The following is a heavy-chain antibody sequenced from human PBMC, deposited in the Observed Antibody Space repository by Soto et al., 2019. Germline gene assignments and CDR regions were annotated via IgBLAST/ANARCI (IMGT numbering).Heavy chain of an antibody. CDR3: ARTHYGDTVDD. J-gene: IGHJ4*02. Sequence: QVQLWQSGAAVKKPGASVKVSCKASGYTFTSFDITWVRQATGQGLEWMGWMNANSGNTGYAQMCQGRVTMTRNTSISTGYRELSSLRYEDTAVYYCARTHYGDTVDDWGQGTMVTVSS. CDR2: MNANSGNT. V-gene: IGHV1-8*01. D-gene: IGHD4-17*01. CDR1: GYTFTSFD.